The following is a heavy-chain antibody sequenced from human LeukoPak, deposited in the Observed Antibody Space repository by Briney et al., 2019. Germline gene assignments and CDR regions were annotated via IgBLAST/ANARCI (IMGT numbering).Heavy chain of an antibody. D-gene: IGHD5-12*01. CDR1: GFTFSSYA. Sequence: GGSLRLSCAASGFTFSSYAMSWVRQAPGKGLEWVSAISGSGGSTYYADSVKGRFTISRDNSKNTLYLQMNSLRAEDTAVYYCAKDRRDSGYDFYYYYYMDVWGKGTTVTVSS. V-gene: IGHV3-23*01. J-gene: IGHJ6*03. CDR2: ISGSGGST. CDR3: AKDRRDSGYDFYYYYYMDV.